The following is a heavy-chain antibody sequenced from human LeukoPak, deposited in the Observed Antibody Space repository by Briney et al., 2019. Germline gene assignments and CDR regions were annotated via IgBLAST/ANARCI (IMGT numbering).Heavy chain of an antibody. Sequence: ASVKVSCKASGGTFSSYAISWVRQAPGQGLEWMGGIIPIFGTANYAQKFQGRVTITADESTSTAYMELSSLRSDDTAVYYCARREPHCSSTSCYPGYFDYWGQGTLVTVSS. V-gene: IGHV1-69*13. J-gene: IGHJ4*02. D-gene: IGHD2-2*01. CDR2: IIPIFGTA. CDR3: ARREPHCSSTSCYPGYFDY. CDR1: GGTFSSYA.